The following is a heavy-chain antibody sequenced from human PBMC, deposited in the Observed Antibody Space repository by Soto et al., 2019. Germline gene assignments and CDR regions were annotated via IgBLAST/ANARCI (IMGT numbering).Heavy chain of an antibody. CDR1: GFTFSSYG. CDR2: ISYDGSNK. V-gene: IGHV3-30*18. Sequence: QVQLVESGGGVVQPGRSLRLSCAASGFTFSSYGMHWVHQAPGKGLEWVAVISYDGSNKYYADSVKGRFTISRDNSKNTLYLQMNSLRAEDTAVYYCAKDFVVVATTPLSDNWFDPWGQGTLVTVSS. CDR3: AKDFVVVATTPLSDNWFDP. D-gene: IGHD2-15*01. J-gene: IGHJ5*02.